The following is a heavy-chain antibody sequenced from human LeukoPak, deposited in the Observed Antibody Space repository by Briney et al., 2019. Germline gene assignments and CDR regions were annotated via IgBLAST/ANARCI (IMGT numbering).Heavy chain of an antibody. V-gene: IGHV1-69*13. Sequence: SVKVSSKASGGTFSSYAISWVRQAPGQGLEWMGVIIPIFGTANYAQKFQGRVRITADESTSTAYMELSSLRSEDTAVYYCARALSSGKYQLPLFDYWGQGTLVTVSS. D-gene: IGHD2-2*01. J-gene: IGHJ4*02. CDR3: ARALSSGKYQLPLFDY. CDR1: GGTFSSYA. CDR2: IIPIFGTA.